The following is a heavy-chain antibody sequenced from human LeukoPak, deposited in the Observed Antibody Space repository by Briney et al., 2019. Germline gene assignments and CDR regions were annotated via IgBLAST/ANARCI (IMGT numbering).Heavy chain of an antibody. D-gene: IGHD6-19*01. V-gene: IGHV3-23*01. Sequence: GGSLRLSCAASGFTFSSYAMSWVRQAPGKGLELVAAISGSGGSTYYADSVKGRFTISRDNSKNTLYLQMNSLRAEDTAVYYCADDIAVGGTGDYWGQGTLVTVSS. J-gene: IGHJ4*02. CDR1: GFTFSSYA. CDR3: ADDIAVGGTGDY. CDR2: ISGSGGST.